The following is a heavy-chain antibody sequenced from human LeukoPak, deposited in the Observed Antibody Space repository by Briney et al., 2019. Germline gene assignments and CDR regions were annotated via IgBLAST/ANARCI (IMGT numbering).Heavy chain of an antibody. CDR2: INPSGGST. CDR3: ATDVPYCSSTSCYTD. V-gene: IGHV1-46*01. Sequence: ASVKVSCKASGYTFTSYYMHWVRQAPGQGLEWMGIINPSGGSTSYAQKFQGRVTMTEDTSTDTAYMELSSLRSEDTAVYYCATDVPYCSSTSCYTDWGQGTLVTVSS. CDR1: GYTFTSYY. D-gene: IGHD2-2*02. J-gene: IGHJ4*02.